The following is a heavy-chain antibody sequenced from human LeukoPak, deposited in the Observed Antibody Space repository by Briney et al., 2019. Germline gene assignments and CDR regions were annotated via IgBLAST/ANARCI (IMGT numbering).Heavy chain of an antibody. V-gene: IGHV4-39*02. CDR3: VKSGMYGLIDY. J-gene: IGHJ4*02. CDR1: GVSISGSYYY. CDR2: IYYSGST. D-gene: IGHD1-26*01. Sequence: PSETLSLTCAVSGVSISGSYYYWGWIRQPPGEGLEWIGNIYYSGSTYYHASLQSRVTISIDTSKNHFTLRLNAVTAADTAMYFCVKSGMYGLIDYWGQGTLVTVSS.